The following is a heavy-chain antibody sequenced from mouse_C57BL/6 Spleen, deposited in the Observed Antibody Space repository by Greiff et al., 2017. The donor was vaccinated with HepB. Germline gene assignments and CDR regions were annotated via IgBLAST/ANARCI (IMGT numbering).Heavy chain of an antibody. V-gene: IGHV1-59*01. CDR3: ARGEEGDY. CDR2: IDPSDSYT. J-gene: IGHJ4*01. Sequence: QVQLQQPGAELVRPGTSVKLSCKASGYTFTSYWMHWVKQRPGQGLEWIGVIDPSDSYTNYNQKFKGKATLTVDTSSSTAYMQLSSLTSEDSAVYYCARGEEGDYWGQGTSVTVSS. CDR1: GYTFTSYW.